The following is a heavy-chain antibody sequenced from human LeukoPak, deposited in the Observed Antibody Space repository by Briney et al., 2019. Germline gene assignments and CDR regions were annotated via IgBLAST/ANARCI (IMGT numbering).Heavy chain of an antibody. CDR1: GFSLSSYG. CDR2: IWDDGSKN. D-gene: IGHD6-6*01. J-gene: IGHJ4*02. V-gene: IGHV3-33*01. CDR3: ARDRSTRHLDY. Sequence: GGSLRLSCAASGFSLSSYGMHWVRQAPGKGLEWVAVIWDDGSKNSYADAVKGRFTISRDNSKNTLYLQMNSLRAEDTALYYCARDRSTRHLDYWGQGTLVTVSS.